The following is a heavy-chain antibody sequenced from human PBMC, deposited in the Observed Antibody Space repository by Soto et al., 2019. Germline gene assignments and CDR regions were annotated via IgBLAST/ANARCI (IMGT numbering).Heavy chain of an antibody. J-gene: IGHJ5*02. CDR1: GGSISSSSYY. D-gene: IGHD2-15*01. V-gene: IGHV4-39*01. CDR2: IYYSGST. Sequence: DTLSLTCTVSGGSISSSSYYWGWIRQPPGKGLEWIGSIYYSGSTYYNPSLKSRVTISVDTSKNQFSLKLSSVTAADTAVYYCARRGRYCSGGSCYNWFDPWGQGTLVTVSS. CDR3: ARRGRYCSGGSCYNWFDP.